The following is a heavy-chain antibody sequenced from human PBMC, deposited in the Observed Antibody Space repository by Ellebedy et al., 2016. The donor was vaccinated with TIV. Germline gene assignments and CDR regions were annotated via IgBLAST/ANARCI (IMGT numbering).Heavy chain of an antibody. Sequence: AASVKVSCKASGYTFSNYVISWARQAPGQGLKLMGWISPSNGYTKYAQTLQGRVTMFTDTSTSTAYMELRSLRSDDTAVYYCAREVIDISGRHYYGMDVWGQGTTVTVSS. J-gene: IGHJ6*02. CDR1: GYTFSNYV. D-gene: IGHD2-21*01. CDR2: ISPSNGYT. CDR3: AREVIDISGRHYYGMDV. V-gene: IGHV1-18*01.